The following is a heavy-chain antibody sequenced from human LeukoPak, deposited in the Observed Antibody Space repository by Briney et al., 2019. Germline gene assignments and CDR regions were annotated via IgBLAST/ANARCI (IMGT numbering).Heavy chain of an antibody. CDR2: IYYSGST. D-gene: IGHD3-3*01. CDR1: GGSISSYY. Sequence: SETLSLTCTVSGGSISSYYWSWIRQPPGKGLEWIGYIYYSGSTNYNPSLKSRVTISVDTSKNQISLKLSSVTAADTAVYYCARGVVIRGGYFDLWGRGTLVTVSS. V-gene: IGHV4-59*01. CDR3: ARGVVIRGGYFDL. J-gene: IGHJ2*01.